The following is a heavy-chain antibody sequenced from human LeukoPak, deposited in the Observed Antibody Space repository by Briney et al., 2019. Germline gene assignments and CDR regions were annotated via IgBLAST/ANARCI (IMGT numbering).Heavy chain of an antibody. J-gene: IGHJ4*02. CDR1: GFTFDDYG. Sequence: GGSLRLSCAASGFTFDDYGMSWVRQAPGKGLEWVSSISGSGVSTYYADSVKGRFTISRDNAKNSLYLQMNSLRAEDTAVYYCARRLRRNYFDYWGQGTLVTVSS. CDR3: ARRLRRNYFDY. D-gene: IGHD4-17*01. V-gene: IGHV3-48*03. CDR2: ISGSGVST.